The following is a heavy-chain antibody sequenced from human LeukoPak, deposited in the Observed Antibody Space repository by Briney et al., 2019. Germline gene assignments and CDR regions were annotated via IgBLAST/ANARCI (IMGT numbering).Heavy chain of an antibody. CDR1: GGSISSSSYY. Sequence: NPSETLSLTCTVSGGSISSSSYYWGWTRQPPGKGLEWIGSIYYSGSTYYNPSLKSRVTISVDTSKNQFSLKLSSVTAADTAVYYCARGRRGGVADYWGQGTLVTVSS. D-gene: IGHD3-16*01. J-gene: IGHJ4*02. V-gene: IGHV4-39*01. CDR2: IYYSGST. CDR3: ARGRRGGVADY.